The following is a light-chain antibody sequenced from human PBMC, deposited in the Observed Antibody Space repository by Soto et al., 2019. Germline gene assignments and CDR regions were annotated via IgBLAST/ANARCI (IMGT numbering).Light chain of an antibody. J-gene: IGLJ2*01. CDR3: QTWDTGVSVV. Sequence: QPVLTQSPSASASLGASVKLTCTLSSGHSSYAIAWHQQQPETGPRYLMKLNSDGSHNKGDGIPDRFSGSSSGAERYLTISSLQSEDEADYYWQTWDTGVSVVFGGGTKLTV. CDR1: SGHSSYA. CDR2: LNSDGSH. V-gene: IGLV4-69*01.